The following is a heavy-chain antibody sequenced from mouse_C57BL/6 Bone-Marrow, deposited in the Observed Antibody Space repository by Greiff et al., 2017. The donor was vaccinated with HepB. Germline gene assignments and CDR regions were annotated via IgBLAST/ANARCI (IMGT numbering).Heavy chain of an antibody. CDR3: ARAPPPYYGSSYWYFDV. V-gene: IGHV5-4*01. D-gene: IGHD1-1*01. J-gene: IGHJ1*03. CDR2: ISDGGSYT. Sequence: DVHLVESGGGLVKPGGSLKLSCAASGFTFSSYAMSWVRQTPEKRLEWVATISDGGSYTYYPDNVKGRFTISKDNAKNNQYLQMSHLTSEDTAMYYCARAPPPYYGSSYWYFDVWGTGTTVTVSS. CDR1: GFTFSSYA.